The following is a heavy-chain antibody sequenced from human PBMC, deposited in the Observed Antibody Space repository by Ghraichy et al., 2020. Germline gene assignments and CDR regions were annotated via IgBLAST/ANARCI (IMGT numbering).Heavy chain of an antibody. D-gene: IGHD2-21*01. Sequence: GGSLRLSCVGSGFTFSSYNMNWVRQSPGKGLEWVSYISSGSKAIFYADSVKDRFTISRDNAQNSLYLQMNSLRDEDTAVYYCARASSVVRFYYFDGMDGWGQGTTVTVSS. J-gene: IGHJ6*02. CDR2: ISSGSKAI. CDR3: ARASSVVRFYYFDGMDG. V-gene: IGHV3-48*02. CDR1: GFTFSSYN.